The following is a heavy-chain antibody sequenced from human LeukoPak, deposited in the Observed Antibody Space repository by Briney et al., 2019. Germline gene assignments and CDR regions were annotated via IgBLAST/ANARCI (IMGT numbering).Heavy chain of an antibody. Sequence: PSETLSLTCAVYGGSFSGYYWSWIRQPPGKGLEWIGEINHSGSTNYNPSLKSRVTISVDTSKNQFPLKLSSVTAADTAVYYCARDRIYYGSGSPQYYFDYWGQGTLVTVSS. D-gene: IGHD3-10*01. CDR2: INHSGST. CDR3: ARDRIYYGSGSPQYYFDY. CDR1: GGSFSGYY. V-gene: IGHV4-34*01. J-gene: IGHJ4*02.